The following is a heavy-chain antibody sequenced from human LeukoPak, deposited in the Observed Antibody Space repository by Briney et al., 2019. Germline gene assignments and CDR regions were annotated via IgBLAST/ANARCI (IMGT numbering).Heavy chain of an antibody. J-gene: IGHJ4*02. CDR2: ISGSGGST. CDR1: GFTFSSYA. D-gene: IGHD3-22*01. Sequence: GGSLRLSCAASGFTFSSYAMSWVRQAPGKGLEWVSAISGSGGSTYYADSVKGRFTISRDNSKNTLYLQMNSLRAEDTAVHYCAKNYYDSSGYEYYFDYWGQGTLVTVSS. V-gene: IGHV3-23*01. CDR3: AKNYYDSSGYEYYFDY.